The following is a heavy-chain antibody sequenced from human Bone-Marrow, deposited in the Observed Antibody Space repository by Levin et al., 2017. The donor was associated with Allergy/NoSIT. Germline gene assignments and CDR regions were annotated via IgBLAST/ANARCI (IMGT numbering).Heavy chain of an antibody. CDR1: GGSISSYY. Sequence: SETLSLTCTVSGGSISSYYWSWIRQPPGKGLEWIGYIYYSGSTNYNPSLKSRVTMSVDTSQNQFSLKLSSVTAADTAAYYCARGTSYSEYYFDYWGQGTLVTVSS. J-gene: IGHJ4*02. V-gene: IGHV4-59*01. D-gene: IGHD3-10*01. CDR3: ARGTSYSEYYFDY. CDR2: IYYSGST.